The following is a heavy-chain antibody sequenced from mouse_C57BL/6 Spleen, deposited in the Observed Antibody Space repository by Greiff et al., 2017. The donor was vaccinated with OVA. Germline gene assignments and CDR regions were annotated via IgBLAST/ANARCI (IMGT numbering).Heavy chain of an antibody. V-gene: IGHV1-22*01. CDR2: INHNNGGT. CDR3: ARDGYYGSSPGWFAY. D-gene: IGHD1-1*01. J-gene: IGHJ3*01. Sequence: EVQLQQSGPELVKPGASVKMSCKASGYTFTDYNMHWVKQSHGKSLEWIGYINHNNGGTSYTQKFKGKATLTVKKSSSTAYMELRSLTSEDSAVYYCARDGYYGSSPGWFAYWGQGTLFTVSA. CDR1: GYTFTDYN.